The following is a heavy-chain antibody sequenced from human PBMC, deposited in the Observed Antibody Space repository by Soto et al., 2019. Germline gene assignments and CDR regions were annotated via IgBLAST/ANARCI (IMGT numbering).Heavy chain of an antibody. V-gene: IGHV1-46*03. Sequence: ASVKVSCKASGYTFTSYYMHWVRQAPGQGLEWMGIINPSGGSTSYAQKFQGRVTMTRDTSTSAVYMELSSLRSEDTAVYYCARVHWDWYFDLWGRGTLVTVPQ. CDR1: GYTFTSYY. CDR3: ARVHWDWYFDL. J-gene: IGHJ2*01. D-gene: IGHD7-27*01. CDR2: INPSGGST.